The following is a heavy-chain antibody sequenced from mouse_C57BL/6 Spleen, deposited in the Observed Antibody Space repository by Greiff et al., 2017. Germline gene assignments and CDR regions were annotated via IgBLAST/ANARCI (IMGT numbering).Heavy chain of an antibody. CDR2: IYPGSGST. Sequence: QVHVKQPGAELVKPGASVKMSCKASGYTFTSYWITWVKQRPGQGLEWIGDIYPGSGSTNYNEKFKSKATLTVDTSSSTAYMQLSSLTSEDSAVYYCAKGRPPRLFDYWGQGTTLTVSS. D-gene: IGHD1-1*01. CDR3: AKGRPPRLFDY. CDR1: GYTFTSYW. J-gene: IGHJ2*01. V-gene: IGHV1-55*01.